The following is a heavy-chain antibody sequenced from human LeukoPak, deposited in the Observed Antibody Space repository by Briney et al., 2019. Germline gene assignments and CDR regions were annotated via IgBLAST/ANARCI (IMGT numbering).Heavy chain of an antibody. CDR1: GYTFTSYG. D-gene: IGHD2-2*01. Sequence: SVKVSCKASGYTFTSYGISWVRQAPGQGLEWMGGIIPIFGTANYAQKFQGRVTITADKSTSTAYMELSSLRSEDTAVYYCARADATGTSFSNYWGQGTLVTVSS. CDR2: IIPIFGTA. V-gene: IGHV1-69*06. CDR3: ARADATGTSFSNY. J-gene: IGHJ4*02.